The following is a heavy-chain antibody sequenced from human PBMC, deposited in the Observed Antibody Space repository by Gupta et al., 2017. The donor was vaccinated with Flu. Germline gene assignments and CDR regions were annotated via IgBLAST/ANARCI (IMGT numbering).Heavy chain of an antibody. D-gene: IGHD3-10*01. J-gene: IGHJ4*02. CDR3: ATQAGTLIGFAY. Sequence: QLQVQESGPGLVKPSETLSLTCTVSGGSIRTDHYYWGWIRQPPGKGLEWIGSIHYSGKTYYNPSLESRVTISLDTSKNQFSLHLTSLIAADTAVYYWATQAGTLIGFAYWGRGILVTGSS. CDR2: IHYSGKT. V-gene: IGHV4-39*01. CDR1: GGSIRTDHYY.